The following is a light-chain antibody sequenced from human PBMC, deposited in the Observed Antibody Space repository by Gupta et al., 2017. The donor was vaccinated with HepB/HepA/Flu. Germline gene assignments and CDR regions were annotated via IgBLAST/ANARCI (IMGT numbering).Light chain of an antibody. CDR2: SAS. J-gene: IGKJ4*01. V-gene: IGKV1-27*01. CDR3: QKYNSAPLT. Sequence: DIQMTQSPSSLSASVGDRVTITCRASHDIATYLAWYQQQSGKVPRLLVYSASTLQSGVPSRFSGSGSGTDFTLSISSLQPGDVATYYCQKYNSAPLTFGGGTKVEIK. CDR1: HDIATY.